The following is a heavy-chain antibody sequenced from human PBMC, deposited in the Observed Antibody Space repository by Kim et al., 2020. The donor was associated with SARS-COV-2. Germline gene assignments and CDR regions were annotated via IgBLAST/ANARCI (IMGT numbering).Heavy chain of an antibody. D-gene: IGHD2-2*01. J-gene: IGHJ6*02. CDR1: GFTFSSSG. V-gene: IGHV3-33*06. CDR3: AKEGADCSSTSCYEGYYYYGIDV. Sequence: GGSLRLSCAASGFTFSSSGMPWVRQAPGKGLEWVAVIWDDGSNKYYADSVKGRFTISRDNSKNTLYLQMNSLRAEDTAVYYCAKEGADCSSTSCYEGYYYYGIDVWGQGTTVTVSS. CDR2: IWDDGSNK.